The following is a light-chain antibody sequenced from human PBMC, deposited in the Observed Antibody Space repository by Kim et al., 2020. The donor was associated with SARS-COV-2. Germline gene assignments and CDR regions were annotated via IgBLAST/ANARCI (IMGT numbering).Light chain of an antibody. CDR3: AAWDDSLNGPV. V-gene: IGLV1-36*01. CDR1: SSNIEKNA. CDR2: YDD. Sequence: QSALTQPPSVSEAPRQRVTISCSGSSSNIEKNAVNWYQQLPGKAPKLLIYYDDLLPSGVSDRFSGSKSGTSASLAISGLQSEDEADYYCAAWDDSLNGPVFGGGTKLTVL. J-gene: IGLJ3*02.